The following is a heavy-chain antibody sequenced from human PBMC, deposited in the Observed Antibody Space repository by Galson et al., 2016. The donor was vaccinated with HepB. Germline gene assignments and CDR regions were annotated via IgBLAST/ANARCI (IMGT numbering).Heavy chain of an antibody. D-gene: IGHD3-10*01. CDR3: ARLWFGETHFDY. J-gene: IGHJ4*02. V-gene: IGHV3-7*01. CDR2: IKQGGSQT. Sequence: SLRLSCAASGFTFSNAWMSWVRQDPGKGLEWVANIKQGGSQTYYVDSVKGRFTISRDDAKNSLYLQMNSLRAEDTAVYYCARLWFGETHFDYWGQGAVVTVSS. CDR1: GFTFSNAW.